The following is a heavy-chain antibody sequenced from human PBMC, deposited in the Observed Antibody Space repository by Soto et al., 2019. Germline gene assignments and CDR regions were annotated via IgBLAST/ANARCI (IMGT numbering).Heavy chain of an antibody. J-gene: IGHJ4*02. V-gene: IGHV4-30-2*01. CDR3: ARSREFDS. CDR2: IFPSGTT. CDR1: GYSLRVENYW. Sequence: TLSLTCGVSGYSLRVENYWWNWIPQPPGKGLEWIGYIFPSGTTYYNPSLKSPVTISIDVSKNQFSLSLRSLTAADTAVYYCARSREFDSWSQGNLVTVSS. D-gene: IGHD3-10*01.